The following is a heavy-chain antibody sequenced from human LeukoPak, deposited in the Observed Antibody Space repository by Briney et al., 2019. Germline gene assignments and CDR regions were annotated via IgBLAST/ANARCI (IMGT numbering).Heavy chain of an antibody. Sequence: PGGSLRLSCAASGFTFSSYAMSWVRQAPGKGLEWVSAITGTGGSTYYADPVKGRFTISRDNSKNTLYLQMNSLRAEDTAVYYCATRGYCSGTSCYAPQPWGQGTLVTVSS. J-gene: IGHJ5*02. V-gene: IGHV3-23*01. CDR3: ATRGYCSGTSCYAPQP. CDR1: GFTFSSYA. D-gene: IGHD2-2*01. CDR2: ITGTGGST.